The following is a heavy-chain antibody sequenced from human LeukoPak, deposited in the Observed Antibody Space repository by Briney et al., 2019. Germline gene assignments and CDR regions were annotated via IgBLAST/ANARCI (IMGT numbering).Heavy chain of an antibody. D-gene: IGHD3-22*01. CDR3: ATGYYYDSSGYYYEDY. V-gene: IGHV4-61*02. CDR1: GGSLSSGSYD. Sequence: SQTLSPTCTVSGGSLSSGSYDWSWLRQPAGKGLKWIGRIYTSGSTNYNPSLKSRVTMSVDTSKNQFSLKLSSVTAADTAVYYCATGYYYDSSGYYYEDYWGQRTLVTVSS. J-gene: IGHJ4*02. CDR2: IYTSGST.